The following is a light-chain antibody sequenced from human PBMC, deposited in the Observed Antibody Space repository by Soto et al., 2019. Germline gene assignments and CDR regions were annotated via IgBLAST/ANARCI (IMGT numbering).Light chain of an antibody. J-gene: IGKJ3*01. CDR1: QGVSSY. V-gene: IGKV3-11*01. CDR2: DAS. CDR3: QQRSNWPT. Sequence: EIVLTQYPATLSLSPGERATLSCRASQGVSSYLAWYQQKPGQAPRLLIYDASNRATGIPARFSGSGSGTDFTLTISSLEPEDFAVYYCQQRSNWPTFGPGTKVDI.